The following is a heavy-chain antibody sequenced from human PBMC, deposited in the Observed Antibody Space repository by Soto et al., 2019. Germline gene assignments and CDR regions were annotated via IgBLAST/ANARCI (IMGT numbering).Heavy chain of an antibody. CDR3: ARGRYGDY. V-gene: IGHV1-18*01. CDR2: ISDHNGNT. D-gene: IGHD1-1*01. Sequence: QVHLVQSGAEVKKPGASVKVSCKGSGYAFTTYGTTWVRQAPGQGLEWRGWISDHNGNTNYAQKLQGRVTVTRDTSTTTAYMELRSLRSDDTAVYYRARGRYGDYWGQGALVTVSS. J-gene: IGHJ4*02. CDR1: GYAFTTYG.